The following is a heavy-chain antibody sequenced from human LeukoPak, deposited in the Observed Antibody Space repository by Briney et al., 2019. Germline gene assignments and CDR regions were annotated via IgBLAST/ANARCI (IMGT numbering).Heavy chain of an antibody. Sequence: GALRLSCTASGFTFGDHAMGWVRQAPGKGLEWVGFVRSKGYGGTTEYAASVKGRFIISRDDSKSIAYLQMNSLKTEDTAVYYCTRGPIQVWLYYGMDVWGQGTTVIVSS. V-gene: IGHV3-49*04. D-gene: IGHD5-18*01. J-gene: IGHJ6*02. CDR1: GFTFGDHA. CDR2: VRSKGYGGTT. CDR3: TRGPIQVWLYYGMDV.